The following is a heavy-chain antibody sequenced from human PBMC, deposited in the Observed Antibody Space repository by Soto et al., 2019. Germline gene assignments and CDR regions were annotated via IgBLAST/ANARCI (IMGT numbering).Heavy chain of an antibody. Sequence: QVQLVESGGGLVKPGGALRLSCVATGFTFSDYYMSWIRQSPEKGLEWVSFVSTTSTCTNYADTEKGRFTIARDNAKNSPYLQMNSLRAEDTAVYYCAKYCSTSSCYSGYYYGMDVWGQGTTVTVSS. CDR2: VSTTSTCT. J-gene: IGHJ6*02. CDR1: GFTFSDYY. CDR3: AKYCSTSSCYSGYYYGMDV. D-gene: IGHD2-2*01. V-gene: IGHV3-11*06.